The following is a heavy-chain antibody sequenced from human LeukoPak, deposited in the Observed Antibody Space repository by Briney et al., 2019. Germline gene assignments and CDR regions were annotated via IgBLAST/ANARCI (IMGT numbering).Heavy chain of an antibody. CDR3: ARDPLRGSYLFDY. J-gene: IGHJ4*02. CDR2: IYHSGST. CDR1: GYSISSGYY. V-gene: IGHV4-38-2*02. Sequence: SETLSLTCAVSGYSISSGYYWGWIRQPPGKGLEWIGSIYHSGSTYYNPSLKSRVTISVDTSKNQFSLKLSSVTAADTAVYYCARDPLRGSYLFDYWGQGTLVTVSS. D-gene: IGHD1-26*01.